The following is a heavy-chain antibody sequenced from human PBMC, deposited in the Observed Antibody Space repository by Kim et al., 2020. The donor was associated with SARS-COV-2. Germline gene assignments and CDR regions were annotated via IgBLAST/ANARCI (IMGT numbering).Heavy chain of an antibody. J-gene: IGHJ4*02. V-gene: IGHV4-31*03. CDR1: GGSISSGGYY. CDR3: ARAITIFGVVISYFDY. D-gene: IGHD3-3*01. Sequence: SKTLSLTCTVSGGSISSGGYYWSWIRQHPGKGLEWIGYIYYSGSTYYNPSLKSRVTISVDTSKNQFSLKLSSVTAADTAVYYCARAITIFGVVISYFDYWGQGTLVTVSS. CDR2: IYYSGST.